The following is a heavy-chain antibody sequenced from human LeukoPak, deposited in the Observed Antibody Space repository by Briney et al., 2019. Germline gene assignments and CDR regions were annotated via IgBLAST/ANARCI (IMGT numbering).Heavy chain of an antibody. CDR2: ISGSGGRT. CDR3: ARERGSYLD. D-gene: IGHD1-26*01. J-gene: IGHJ4*02. CDR1: GFTFSSYA. Sequence: GGSLRLSCAASGFTFSSYAMNWVRQAPGKGLEWVSGISGSGGRTHYTDSVKGRFTICRDNSKNTLYLQMNSLRAEDTAVYYCARERGSYLDWGQGTLVTVSS. V-gene: IGHV3-23*01.